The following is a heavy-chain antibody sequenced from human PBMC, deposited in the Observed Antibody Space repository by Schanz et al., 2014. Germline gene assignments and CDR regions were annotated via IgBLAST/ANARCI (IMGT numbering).Heavy chain of an antibody. CDR2: ISYDGNTK. Sequence: QVQLVESGGGVVQPGRSLRLSCAASGFTFSNYGLVWVRQAPGKGLEWLALISYDGNTKYYADSVKGRFTISRDNSKNTLYLQMNSLRADDTAVYYCARDGAELYYFDDWGQGTLVTVSS. D-gene: IGHD1-1*01. V-gene: IGHV3-30*03. CDR1: GFTFSNYG. CDR3: ARDGAELYYFDD. J-gene: IGHJ4*02.